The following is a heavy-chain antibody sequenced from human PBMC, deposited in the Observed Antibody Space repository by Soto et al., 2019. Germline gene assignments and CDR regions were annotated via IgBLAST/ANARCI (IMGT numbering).Heavy chain of an antibody. V-gene: IGHV4-31*03. Sequence: QVQLQESGPGLVKPSQTLSLTCTVSGGSISNGGYYWSWIRQHPGKGLEWIGYIYNSGSTYYNPSLKRRIPRSANASKHQFSLTVSSVTSADTAVYYCARSSRSYFEYWGQGNLVTVSS. CDR1: GGSISNGGYY. CDR2: IYNSGST. CDR3: ARSSRSYFEY. J-gene: IGHJ4*02.